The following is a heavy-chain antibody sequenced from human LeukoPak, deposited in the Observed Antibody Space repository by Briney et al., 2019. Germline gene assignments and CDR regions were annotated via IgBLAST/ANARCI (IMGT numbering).Heavy chain of an antibody. CDR3: ARVDPAGPYYYDSSGTLGY. D-gene: IGHD3-22*01. J-gene: IGHJ4*02. CDR1: GYTFTSYG. V-gene: IGHV1-18*01. Sequence: GGSVKVSCKASGYTFTSYGISWVRQAPGQGLEWMGRISAYNGNTNSAQKLQGRVSMTTDTSTSTAYMELRSLRSDDTAVYYCARVDPAGPYYYDSSGTLGYWGQGTLVTVSS. CDR2: ISAYNGNT.